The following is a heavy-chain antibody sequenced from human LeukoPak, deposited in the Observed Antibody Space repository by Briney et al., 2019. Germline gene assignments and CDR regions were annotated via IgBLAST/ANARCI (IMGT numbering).Heavy chain of an antibody. CDR1: GFPVSSNY. J-gene: IGHJ4*02. V-gene: IGHV3-53*01. CDR3: GRLGWLRSFAVDY. D-gene: IGHD5-12*01. Sequence: GGSLRLSCAASGFPVSSNYMSWVRQAPGKGLEWVSVFYIDGSTYYADSVKGRFTISRDNSKNTLYLQMNSLRAEDTAVYYCGRLGWLRSFAVDYWGQGTLVTVSS. CDR2: FYIDGST.